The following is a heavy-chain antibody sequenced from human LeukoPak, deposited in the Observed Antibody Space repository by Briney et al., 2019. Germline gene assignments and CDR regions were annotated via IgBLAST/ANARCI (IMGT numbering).Heavy chain of an antibody. CDR3: ARHPPIYSSGWYVNWFDP. CDR1: GGSISSYY. V-gene: IGHV4-59*08. J-gene: IGHJ5*02. Sequence: PSETLSLTCTVSGGSISSYYWSWIRQPPGKGLEWSGYIFYSGSTNYNPSLKSRVTISVDTSKNQFSLKLNSVTAADTAVYYCARHPPIYSSGWYVNWFDPWGQGTLVTVSS. D-gene: IGHD6-19*01. CDR2: IFYSGST.